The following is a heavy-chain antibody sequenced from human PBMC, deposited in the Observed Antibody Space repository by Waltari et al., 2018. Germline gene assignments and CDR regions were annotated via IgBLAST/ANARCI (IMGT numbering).Heavy chain of an antibody. CDR2: MYYSGTT. J-gene: IGHJ5*02. V-gene: IGHV4-39*01. CDR1: GGSISSINYS. D-gene: IGHD5-18*01. CDR3: ARHGGYNHGYPRWFDP. Sequence: QLQLQESGPGLVKPSETLSLPCTVPGGSISSINYSWGWLRRPPGKGLEWIGTMYYSGTTYDNPSLKSRVAISIDTSKNQFSLKLSSVTAADTALYYCARHGGYNHGYPRWFDPWGQGTLVTVSS.